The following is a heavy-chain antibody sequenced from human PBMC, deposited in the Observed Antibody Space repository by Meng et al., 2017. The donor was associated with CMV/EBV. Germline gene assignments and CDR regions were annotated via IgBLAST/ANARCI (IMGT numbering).Heavy chain of an antibody. J-gene: IGHJ4*02. CDR2: ISYDGSNK. V-gene: IGHV3-30-3*01. Sequence: GESLKISCAASGFTFSSYAMHWVRQAPGKGLEWVADISYDGSNKYYADSVKGRFTISRDNSKNTLYLQMNSLRAEDTAVYYCARDLGYGDYVGYFDYWGQGTLVTVSS. CDR1: GFTFSSYA. CDR3: ARDLGYGDYVGYFDY. D-gene: IGHD4-17*01.